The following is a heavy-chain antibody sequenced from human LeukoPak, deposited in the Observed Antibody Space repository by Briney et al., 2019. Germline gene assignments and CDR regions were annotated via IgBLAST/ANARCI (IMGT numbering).Heavy chain of an antibody. CDR3: ARVPGRYYYGSGSYFDY. J-gene: IGHJ4*02. CDR2: TYYRSKWYN. CDR1: GDSVSSNSAA. D-gene: IGHD3-10*01. Sequence: SQTLSLTCAISGDSVSSNSAAWNWIRQSPSRGLEWLGRTYYRSKWYNDYAVSVKSRITINPDTSKNQFSLQLNSVTPEDTAVYYCARVPGRYYYGSGSYFDYWGQGTLVTVSS. V-gene: IGHV6-1*01.